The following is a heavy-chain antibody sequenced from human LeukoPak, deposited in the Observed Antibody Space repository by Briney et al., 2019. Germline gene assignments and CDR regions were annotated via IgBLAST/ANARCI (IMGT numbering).Heavy chain of an antibody. Sequence: SETLSLTCTVSGYSISSGYYWGWIRQPPGKGLEWIGSGHHSGSTYYNPSLKSRVTISVDTSKNQFSLKLSSVTAADTAVYYCARVGYDGDYEVDYWGQGTLVTVSS. CDR3: ARVGYDGDYEVDY. D-gene: IGHD4-17*01. J-gene: IGHJ4*02. V-gene: IGHV4-38-2*02. CDR1: GYSISSGYY. CDR2: GHHSGST.